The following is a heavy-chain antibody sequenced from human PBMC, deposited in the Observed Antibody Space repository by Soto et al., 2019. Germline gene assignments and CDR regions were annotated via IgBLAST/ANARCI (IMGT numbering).Heavy chain of an antibody. J-gene: IGHJ4*02. CDR2: IIPILGIA. CDR1: GGTFSSYT. Sequence: QVQLVQSGAEVKKPGSSVKVSCKASGGTFSSYTISWVRQAPGQGLEWMGRIIPILGIANYAQKFQGRVTITADKSTSTAYMELSSLRSEDTAVYYCARAPSILGSGQQLEFDYWGQGTLVTVSS. V-gene: IGHV1-69*02. D-gene: IGHD6-13*01. CDR3: ARAPSILGSGQQLEFDY.